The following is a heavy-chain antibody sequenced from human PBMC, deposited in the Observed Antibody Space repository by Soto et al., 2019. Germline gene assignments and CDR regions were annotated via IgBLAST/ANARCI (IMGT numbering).Heavy chain of an antibody. Sequence: SETLSLTCTVSGGSISDYCWSWIRQPPGKGLEWIGYIYHSGSTLYNPSLKSRVTISVDKSKNQFSLKLSSVTAADTAVYYCARDQLEGNWFDPWGQGTLVTVSS. CDR1: GGSISDYC. J-gene: IGHJ5*02. D-gene: IGHD1-1*01. V-gene: IGHV4-59*12. CDR2: IYHSGST. CDR3: ARDQLEGNWFDP.